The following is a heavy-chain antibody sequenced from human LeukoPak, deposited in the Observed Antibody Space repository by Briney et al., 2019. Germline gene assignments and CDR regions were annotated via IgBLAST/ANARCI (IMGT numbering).Heavy chain of an antibody. J-gene: IGHJ4*02. CDR3: ARDPKQQLVLDY. V-gene: IGHV3-33*01. CDR1: GFIFSSYG. CDR2: IWYDGSNK. Sequence: PGGSLRLSCAASGFIFSSYGMHWVRQAPGKGLEWVAVIWYDGSNKYYADSVKGRFTISRDNSKNTLYLQMNSLRAEDTAVYYCARDPKQQLVLDYWGQGTLVTVSS. D-gene: IGHD6-13*01.